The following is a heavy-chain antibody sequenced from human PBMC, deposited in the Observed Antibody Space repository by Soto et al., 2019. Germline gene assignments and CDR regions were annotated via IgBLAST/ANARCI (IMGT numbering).Heavy chain of an antibody. CDR3: ARDPFPGDGPPLDY. D-gene: IGHD3-10*01. V-gene: IGHV3-48*03. J-gene: IGHJ4*02. CDR1: GFTFSSYE. Sequence: PGGSLRLSCAAYGFTFSSYEMNWVRQAPGKGLEWVSYISSSGSTIYYADSVKGRFTISRDNAKNSLYLQMNSLRAEDTAVYYCARDPFPGDGPPLDYWGQGTLVTVSS. CDR2: ISSSGSTI.